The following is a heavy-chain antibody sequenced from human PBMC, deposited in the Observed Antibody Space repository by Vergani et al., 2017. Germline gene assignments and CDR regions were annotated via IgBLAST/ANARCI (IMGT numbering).Heavy chain of an antibody. CDR2: ITSTGNYI. D-gene: IGHD3-10*01. CDR1: GFTFSSYS. J-gene: IGHJ4*02. CDR3: ARDLEDQDWGGGFDY. Sequence: EVQLVESGGGLVKPGGSLTLSCAASGFTFSSYSMNWVRQAPGKGLEWVSSITSTGNYIYYADSVKGRFTISRDNAKNSLYLQMNSLRAEDTAVYYCARDLEDQDWGGGFDYWGQGTLVTVSS. V-gene: IGHV3-21*01.